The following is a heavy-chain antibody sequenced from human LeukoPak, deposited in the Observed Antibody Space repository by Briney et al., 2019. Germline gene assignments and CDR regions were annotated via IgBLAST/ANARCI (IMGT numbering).Heavy chain of an antibody. Sequence: SETLSLTCTVSGGSISSYYWSWIRQPPGKGLGWIGYIYYSGSTNYNPSLKSRVTISVDTSKNQFSLKLSSVTAADTAVYYCARGFRSASFDYWGQGTLVTVSS. CDR1: GGSISSYY. CDR2: IYYSGST. D-gene: IGHD3-16*02. V-gene: IGHV4-59*01. J-gene: IGHJ4*02. CDR3: ARGFRSASFDY.